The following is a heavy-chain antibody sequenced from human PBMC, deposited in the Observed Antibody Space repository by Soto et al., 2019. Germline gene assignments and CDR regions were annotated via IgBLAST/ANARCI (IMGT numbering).Heavy chain of an antibody. CDR1: GFSLSTSGVG. D-gene: IGHD2-15*01. Sequence: QITLKESGPTLMEPTQTLTLTCTFSGFSLSTSGVGVGWIRQPPGKALECLALIYWDDDKRYSPSLKSRLTITTDTSKNQVLLTLTNMDPVDTATYYCAHRNYYPSGGVPWDVGYFDYSGQGTLVTVSS. CDR3: AHRNYYPSGGVPWDVGYFDY. CDR2: IYWDDDK. J-gene: IGHJ4*02. V-gene: IGHV2-5*02.